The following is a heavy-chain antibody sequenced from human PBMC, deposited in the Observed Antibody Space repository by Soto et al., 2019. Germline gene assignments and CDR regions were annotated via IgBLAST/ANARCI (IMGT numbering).Heavy chain of an antibody. CDR1: GFTFRSND. CDR2: ISYDGGNK. J-gene: IGHJ4*02. D-gene: IGHD6-19*01. Sequence: QVQLVESGGGVVQPGRSLRLSCAASGFTFRSNDMHWVRQAPGKGLEWVAGISYDGGNKHYADSVKGRFTISRDNSKNTLYLQMNSLRAEDTSVYFCAKRDGSGWFYFEYWGQGTLVTVSS. CDR3: AKRDGSGWFYFEY. V-gene: IGHV3-30*18.